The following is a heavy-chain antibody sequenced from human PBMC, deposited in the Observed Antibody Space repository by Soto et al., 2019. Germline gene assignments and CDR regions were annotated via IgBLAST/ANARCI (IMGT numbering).Heavy chain of an antibody. CDR2: ISYGGTT. Sequence: QVQLQESGPGLVKPSQTLSLTCTVSGGSMNSGGYCWNWIRQHPGEGLEWIGCISYGGTTSYSPSLKSRLTISVATSKHQFSLMLNSVTAADTAVYYCSRGILVWGQGTLITVSS. D-gene: IGHD2-15*01. J-gene: IGHJ4*02. V-gene: IGHV4-31*03. CDR3: SRGILV. CDR1: GGSMNSGGYC.